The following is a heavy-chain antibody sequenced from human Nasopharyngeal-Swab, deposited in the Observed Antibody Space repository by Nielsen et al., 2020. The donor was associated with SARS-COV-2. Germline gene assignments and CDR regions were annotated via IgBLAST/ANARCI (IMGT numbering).Heavy chain of an antibody. CDR1: GFTFSDYY. V-gene: IGHV3-11*04. CDR3: ARDWIAQAFDI. J-gene: IGHJ3*02. Sequence: GESLKISCAASGFTFSDYYMSWIRQAPGKGLEWVSYISSSCSTIYYADSVKGRFTISRDNAKNSLYLQMDSLRAEDTAVYYCARDWIAQAFDIWGQGTMVTVSS. CDR2: ISSSCSTI. D-gene: IGHD2-2*03.